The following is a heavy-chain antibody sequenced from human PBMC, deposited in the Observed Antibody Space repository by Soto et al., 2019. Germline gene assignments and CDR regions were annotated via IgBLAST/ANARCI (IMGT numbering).Heavy chain of an antibody. J-gene: IGHJ4*02. V-gene: IGHV3-74*01. D-gene: IGHD6-19*01. CDR1: GFTFSSYE. CDR2: FNSDHSST. CDR3: ARGAVAGGIFDY. Sequence: EVPLGESGGGFAQRGGSLSLFCAASGFTFSSYETHCVRHAPGEALVWVSRFNSDHSSTGYADSVKGRFTISRDNAKNTLYLQLNSLRAEDTAVYYCARGAVAGGIFDYWGQGTLVTVSS.